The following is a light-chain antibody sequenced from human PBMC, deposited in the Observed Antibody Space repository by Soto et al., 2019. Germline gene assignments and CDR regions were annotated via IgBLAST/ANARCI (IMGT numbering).Light chain of an antibody. V-gene: IGLV1-47*01. CDR1: SSNIGSNY. CDR3: AAWDDSVYV. J-gene: IGLJ1*01. Sequence: QLVLTQPPSASGTPGQRVTISCSGSSSNIGSNYVYWYQQLPGTAPKLLIYRNNQRPSGVPDRFSGSKSGTSASLAISGLRSEDEADYYCAAWDDSVYVFGTGTKLTVL. CDR2: RNN.